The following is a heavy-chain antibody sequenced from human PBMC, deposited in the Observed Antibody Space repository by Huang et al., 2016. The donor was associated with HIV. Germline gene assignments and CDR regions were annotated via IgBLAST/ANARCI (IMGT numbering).Heavy chain of an antibody. CDR3: ARGAARYFDRGGTRYFGMDV. Sequence: QVQLQQWGAGLLRPSETLSLACAVYGGSFSGYYGSWIRQPPGKGLGWIGEINHGESTNYNPSLESRVSISVDTSKNQFSLKLTAVAAADTAVYYCARGAARYFDRGGTRYFGMDVWGQGTTVTVSS. J-gene: IGHJ6*02. CDR1: GGSFSGYY. D-gene: IGHD3-9*01. V-gene: IGHV4-34*01. CDR2: INHGEST.